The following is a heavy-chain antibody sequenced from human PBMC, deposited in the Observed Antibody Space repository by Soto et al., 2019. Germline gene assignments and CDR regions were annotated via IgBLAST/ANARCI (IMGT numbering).Heavy chain of an antibody. CDR2: VFYTGFT. V-gene: IGHV4-39*01. D-gene: IGHD1-20*01. CDR3: ATSQKGYNWNYFDH. Sequence: SETLSLTCAVSGGSISGSYYYWAWLRQSPGKGPEWIGSVFYTGFTSYNPSLESRVSVSVDTSKSQFSLKLSAVTAADTAVYYCATSQKGYNWNYFDHWGQGALVTVSP. CDR1: GGSISGSYYY. J-gene: IGHJ4*02.